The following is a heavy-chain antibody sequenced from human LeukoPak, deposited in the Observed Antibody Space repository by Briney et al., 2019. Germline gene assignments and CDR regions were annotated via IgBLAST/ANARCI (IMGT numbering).Heavy chain of an antibody. CDR1: GFTFSSYA. V-gene: IGHV3-23*01. J-gene: IGHJ3*02. D-gene: IGHD3-22*01. CDR2: ISGSGGST. Sequence: GGSLRLSCAAYGFTFSSYAMSWVRQAPGKGLEWVSAISGSGGSTYYADSVKGRFTISRDNSKNTLYLQMNSLRAEDTAVYYCARSSKYYYDSSGIKGAFDIWGQGTMVTVSS. CDR3: ARSSKYYYDSSGIKGAFDI.